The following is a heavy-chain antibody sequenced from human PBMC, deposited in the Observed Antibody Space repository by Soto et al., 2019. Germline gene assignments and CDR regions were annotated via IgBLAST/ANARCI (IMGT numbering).Heavy chain of an antibody. V-gene: IGHV3-30*18. D-gene: IGHD3-22*01. Sequence: GSLRLSCAASGFTFNSYGIHWVRQAPGQGLEWVAGVSYDGSKQYYTDSVRGRFTISRDNSRNTLDLQMNSLRAEDTAVYYCAKDTYYHDSSGYYVFDCWGQGP. CDR2: VSYDGSKQ. CDR3: AKDTYYHDSSGYYVFDC. CDR1: GFTFNSYG. J-gene: IGHJ4*02.